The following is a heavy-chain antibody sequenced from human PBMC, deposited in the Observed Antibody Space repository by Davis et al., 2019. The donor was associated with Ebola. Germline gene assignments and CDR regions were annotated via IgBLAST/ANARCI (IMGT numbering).Heavy chain of an antibody. D-gene: IGHD3-10*01. CDR3: AKSHRPSGSYYNSPPDY. V-gene: IGHV3-23*01. CDR2: ISGSGGST. J-gene: IGHJ4*02. Sequence: GESLKISCAASGFTFSSYAMSWVRQAPGKGLEWVSAISGSGGSTYYADSVKGRFTISRDNSKNTLYLQMNSLRAEDTAVYYCAKSHRPSGSYYNSPPDYWGQGTLVTVSS. CDR1: GFTFSSYA.